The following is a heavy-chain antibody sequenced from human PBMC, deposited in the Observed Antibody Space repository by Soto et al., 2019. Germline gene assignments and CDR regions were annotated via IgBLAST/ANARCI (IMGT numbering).Heavy chain of an antibody. CDR1: GGTFSSYA. CDR2: INPSGGST. V-gene: IGHV1-46*01. J-gene: IGHJ4*02. D-gene: IGHD3-22*01. Sequence: ASVKVSCKASGGTFSSYAISWVRQAPGQGLEWMGIINPSGGSTTYAQKFQGRVTMTRDTSTSTVYMDLSSLRSEDTAVYYCAAPDSSGYLGPDYWGQGTLVTVSS. CDR3: AAPDSSGYLGPDY.